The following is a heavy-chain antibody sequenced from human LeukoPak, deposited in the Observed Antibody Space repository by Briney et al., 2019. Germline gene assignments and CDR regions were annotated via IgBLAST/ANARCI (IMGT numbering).Heavy chain of an antibody. CDR1: GFTFSNYW. D-gene: IGHD3-10*02. Sequence: GGSLRLSCAASGFTFSNYWMSWVRQAPGKGLEWVANIRQDGDEKYYVDSVKGRFTISRDNAKISLYLQMNSLRAEDRAIYYCARDVRLRSMDVWGQGTTVTVSS. J-gene: IGHJ6*02. V-gene: IGHV3-7*03. CDR2: IRQDGDEK. CDR3: ARDVRLRSMDV.